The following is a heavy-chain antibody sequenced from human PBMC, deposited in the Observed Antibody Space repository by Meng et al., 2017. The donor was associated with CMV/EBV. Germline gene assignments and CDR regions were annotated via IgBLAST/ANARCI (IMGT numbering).Heavy chain of an antibody. CDR3: ASGSRDSVYYYYGMDV. D-gene: IGHD2-15*01. V-gene: IGHV1-2*02. Sequence: ASVKVSCKASGHTFTGYYMHWVRQAPGQGLEWMGWINPNSGGTNYAQKFQGRVTMTRDTSISTAYMELSRLRSDDTAVYYCASGSRDSVYYYYGMDVWGQGTTVTVSS. CDR1: GHTFTGYY. J-gene: IGHJ6*02. CDR2: INPNSGGT.